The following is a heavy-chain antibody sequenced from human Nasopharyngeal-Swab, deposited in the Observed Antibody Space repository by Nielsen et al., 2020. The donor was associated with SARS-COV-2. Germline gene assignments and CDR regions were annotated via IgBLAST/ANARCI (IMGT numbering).Heavy chain of an antibody. V-gene: IGHV3-30*18. D-gene: IGHD3-16*02. CDR1: GFTFSAYG. J-gene: IGHJ4*02. CDR2: LSYHGNNY. Sequence: GGPLRLSCAASGFTFSAYGMPWARQAPGKGLEWVAALSYHGNNYYYADCVKGRFTISSDNSKNTLYLQMNILRPEDTAVYYCAKDQDDYVWGSYRPNFDSWGQGTLVTVS. CDR3: AKDQDDYVWGSYRPNFDS.